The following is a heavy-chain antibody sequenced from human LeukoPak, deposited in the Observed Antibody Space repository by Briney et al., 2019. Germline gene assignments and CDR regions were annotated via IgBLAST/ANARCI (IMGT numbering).Heavy chain of an antibody. J-gene: IGHJ5*02. Sequence: PGRSLRLSCAASGFTFSSYAMHWVRQAPGKGLEWVAVISYDGSNKYYADSVKGRFTISRDNSKNTLYLQMNSLRAEDTAVYYCARQYSSSWIGGNWFDPWGQGTLVTVSS. V-gene: IGHV3-30-3*01. CDR3: ARQYSSSWIGGNWFDP. CDR1: GFTFSSYA. CDR2: ISYDGSNK. D-gene: IGHD6-13*01.